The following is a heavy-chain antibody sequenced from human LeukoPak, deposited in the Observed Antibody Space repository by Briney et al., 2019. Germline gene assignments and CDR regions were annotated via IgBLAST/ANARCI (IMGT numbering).Heavy chain of an antibody. J-gene: IGHJ4*02. CDR2: IYYSGST. V-gene: IGHV4-59*01. CDR1: GGSFSGYY. D-gene: IGHD1-20*01. Sequence: SETLSLTCAVYGGSFSGYYWSWIRQPPGKGLEWTGYIYYSGSTNYNPSLKSRVTISVDTSKNQFSLKLSSVTAADTAVYYCARARDNWNDRYYFDYWGQGTLVTVSS. CDR3: ARARDNWNDRYYFDY.